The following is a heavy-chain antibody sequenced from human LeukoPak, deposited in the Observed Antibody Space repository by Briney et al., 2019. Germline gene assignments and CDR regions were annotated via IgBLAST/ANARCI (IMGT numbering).Heavy chain of an antibody. CDR1: GYSISSGYY. V-gene: IGHV4-38-2*01. D-gene: IGHD2-15*01. Sequence: KPSETLSLTCAVSGYSISSGYYWGWIRQPPGKGLEWIGSIYHSGSTYYNPSLKSRVTISVDTSKNQFSLKLSSVTAADTAVYYCARVVACSGGSCYHWNWFDPWGQGTLVTVSS. CDR2: IYHSGST. CDR3: ARVVACSGGSCYHWNWFDP. J-gene: IGHJ5*02.